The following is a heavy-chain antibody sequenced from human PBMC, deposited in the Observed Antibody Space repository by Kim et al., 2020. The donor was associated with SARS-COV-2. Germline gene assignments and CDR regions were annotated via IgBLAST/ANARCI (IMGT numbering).Heavy chain of an antibody. CDR3: ARGVAVAVAFDI. V-gene: IGHV1-3*01. D-gene: IGHD6-19*01. Sequence: ASVKVSCKASGYTFTSYAMHWVRQAPGQRLEWMGWINAGNGNTKYSQKFQGRVTITRDTSASTAYMELSSLRSEDTAVYYCARGVAVAVAFDIWGQGTMVTVSS. CDR2: INAGNGNT. J-gene: IGHJ3*02. CDR1: GYTFTSYA.